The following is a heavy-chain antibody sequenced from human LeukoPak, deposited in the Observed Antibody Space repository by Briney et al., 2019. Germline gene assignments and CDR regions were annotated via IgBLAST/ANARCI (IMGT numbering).Heavy chain of an antibody. J-gene: IGHJ5*02. D-gene: IGHD5-18*01. CDR3: ARANRQLWSPNWFDP. Sequence: SGTLSLTCAVSGGSISSYYWSWVRQPPGKGLEWIWYIYYSGSTNYNPSLKSRVTISVDTSKNQFSLKLSSVTAADTAVYYCARANRQLWSPNWFDPWGQGTLVTVSS. CDR1: GGSISSYY. V-gene: IGHV4-59*01. CDR2: IYYSGST.